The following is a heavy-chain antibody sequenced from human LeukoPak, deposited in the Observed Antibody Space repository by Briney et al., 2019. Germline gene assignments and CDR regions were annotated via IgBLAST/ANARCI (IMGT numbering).Heavy chain of an antibody. Sequence: SETLSLTCSVSIGSTSSSKWWSWVRQSPVKGLEWIGEIYLYGTTNYNPSFTSRVTMSVDRSRNQFSLKLSSVTAADTAVYYCARDGVSPLYYYYMDVWGKGTTVTVSS. CDR2: IYLYGTT. CDR1: IGSTSSSKW. D-gene: IGHD3-16*01. V-gene: IGHV4-4*02. J-gene: IGHJ6*03. CDR3: ARDGVSPLYYYYMDV.